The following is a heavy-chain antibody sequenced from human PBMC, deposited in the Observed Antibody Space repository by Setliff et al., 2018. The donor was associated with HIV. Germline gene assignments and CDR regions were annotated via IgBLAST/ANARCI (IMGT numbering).Heavy chain of an antibody. Sequence: PSETLSLTCAVYGESFSGYYWNWIRQPPGKGLEWIGEINHSGSTKYNPSLKSRVTISVDTSKKQFSLKLSSVTAADTAVYYCARGFSGHYSFTGYMDVWGKGTKVTVSS. J-gene: IGHJ6*03. CDR2: INHSGST. D-gene: IGHD3-22*01. V-gene: IGHV4-34*01. CDR3: ARGFSGHYSFTGYMDV. CDR1: GESFSGYY.